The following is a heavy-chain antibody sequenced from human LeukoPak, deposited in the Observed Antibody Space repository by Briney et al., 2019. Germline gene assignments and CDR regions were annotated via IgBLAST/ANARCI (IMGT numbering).Heavy chain of an antibody. V-gene: IGHV3-66*01. Sequence: GGSLRLSCAVSGFSVSSNYMSWVRQAPGKGLEWVSLINTGTSTHYADSVKGRFTISRDKSKNTLYLEMNSLRAEDTAVYYCVPDTAMTILEYWGQGTLVTVSS. CDR3: VPDTAMTILEY. D-gene: IGHD5-18*01. CDR1: GFSVSSNY. J-gene: IGHJ4*02. CDR2: INTGTST.